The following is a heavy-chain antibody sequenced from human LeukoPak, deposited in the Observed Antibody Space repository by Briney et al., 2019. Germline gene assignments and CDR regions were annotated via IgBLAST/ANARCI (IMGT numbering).Heavy chain of an antibody. V-gene: IGHV4-30-4*01. J-gene: IGHJ4*02. CDR2: IYYSGST. CDR3: ARALNYYDSSGYYVY. Sequence: SLTLSLTCTVSGGSISSGDYYWSWIRQPPGKGLEWIGYIYYSGSTYYNPSLKSRVTISVDTSKNQFSLKLSSVTAADTAVYYCARALNYYDSSGYYVYWGQGTLVTVSS. D-gene: IGHD3-22*01. CDR1: GGSISSGDYY.